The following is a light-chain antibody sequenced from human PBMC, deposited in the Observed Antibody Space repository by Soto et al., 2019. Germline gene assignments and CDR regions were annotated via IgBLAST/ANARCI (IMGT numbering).Light chain of an antibody. J-gene: IGKJ2*01. Sequence: DFVMTQSPDSLAVSLGERATMNCKSSQSLLFRSNNKNYLAWYQQKPGQPPKLLLYWASTRQSGVPARFSGSGSGTDFTLTISSLQDEDVAVYYCQQYFGTPYTFGQGTKLEIK. V-gene: IGKV4-1*01. CDR1: QSLLFRSNNKNY. CDR2: WAS. CDR3: QQYFGTPYT.